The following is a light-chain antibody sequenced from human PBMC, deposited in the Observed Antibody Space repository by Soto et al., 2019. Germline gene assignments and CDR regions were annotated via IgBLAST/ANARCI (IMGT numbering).Light chain of an antibody. CDR1: QSISSW. V-gene: IGKV1-5*01. CDR3: QQVNVYPST. Sequence: DIQMTQSPSTLSASVGDRVTITCRASQSISSWLAWYQQKPGKAPKVLIFDASSLESGVPSRFSGSGSATEFTLTSSSLQPDDFATYYCQQVNVYPSTFGGGTKVDIK. CDR2: DAS. J-gene: IGKJ4*01.